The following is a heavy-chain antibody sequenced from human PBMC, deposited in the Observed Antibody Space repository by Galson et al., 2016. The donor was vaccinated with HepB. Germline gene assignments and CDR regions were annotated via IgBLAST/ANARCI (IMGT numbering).Heavy chain of an antibody. CDR1: GFTFKYYA. CDR2: VSASGSST. J-gene: IGHJ4*02. CDR3: AKGTSGPPSYYFDS. Sequence: SLRLSCAASGFTFKYYAMSWVRQAPGDGLEWVSIVSASGSSTYYADSVKGRFTISRDNSRNTLYLQIDSLRAEDTAVYYCAKGTSGPPSYYFDSWGQGTRVTVSS. D-gene: IGHD3/OR15-3a*01. V-gene: IGHV3-23*01.